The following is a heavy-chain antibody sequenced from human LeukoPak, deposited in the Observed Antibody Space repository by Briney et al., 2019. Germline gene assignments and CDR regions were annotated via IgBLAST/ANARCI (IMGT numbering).Heavy chain of an antibody. CDR3: AKGAAGTLVGHYFLS. Sequence: GGSLRFSCAASGFTFTSYAMSWVRQAPGKGLEWVSSISGSGGDTHYADSVKGRFTISRDNSKNTLYVQMNSLGAEDTAVYYCAKGAAGTLVGHYFLSWGQGTLVSVSS. CDR1: GFTFTSYA. D-gene: IGHD2-21*01. J-gene: IGHJ4*02. CDR2: ISGSGGDT. V-gene: IGHV3-23*01.